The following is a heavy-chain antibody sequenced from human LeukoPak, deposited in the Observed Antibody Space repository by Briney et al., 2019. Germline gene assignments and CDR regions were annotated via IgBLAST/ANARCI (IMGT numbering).Heavy chain of an antibody. CDR2: FDPEDGET. CDR3: ARDWGYDFWSGYYGGGNWFDP. D-gene: IGHD3-3*01. J-gene: IGHJ5*02. V-gene: IGHV1-24*01. Sequence: ASVKVSCKVSGYTLTELSMHWVRQAPGKGLEWMGGFDPEDGETIYAQKFQGRVTMTRDTSTSTVYMELSSLRSEDTAVYYCARDWGYDFWSGYYGGGNWFDPWSQGTLVTVSS. CDR1: GYTLTELS.